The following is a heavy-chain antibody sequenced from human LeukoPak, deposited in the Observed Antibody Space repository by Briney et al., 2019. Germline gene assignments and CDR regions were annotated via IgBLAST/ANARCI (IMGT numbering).Heavy chain of an antibody. J-gene: IGHJ5*02. D-gene: IGHD3-10*01. V-gene: IGHV4-59*12. CDR3: ARAVTYYYGRGWFDP. CDR1: GGSISSYY. Sequence: SETLSLTCTVSGGSISSYYWSWIRQPPGKGLEWIGYIYYSGSTNYNPSLKSRVTMSVDTSKNQFSLKLSSVTAADTAVYYCARAVTYYYGRGWFDPWGQGTLVTVSS. CDR2: IYYSGST.